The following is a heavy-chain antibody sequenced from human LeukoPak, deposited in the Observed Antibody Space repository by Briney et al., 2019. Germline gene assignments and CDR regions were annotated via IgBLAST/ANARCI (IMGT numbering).Heavy chain of an antibody. J-gene: IGHJ6*02. CDR1: GFTFSSYA. D-gene: IGHD2-8*01. Sequence: GGSLRLSCAASGFTFSSYAMHWVRQAPGKGLEWVAVISYGGSNKYYADSVKGRFTISRDNSKNTLYLQMNSLRAEDTAVYYCARVSYCTNGVCYPDYYYGMDVWGQGTTVTVSS. CDR2: ISYGGSNK. V-gene: IGHV3-30-3*01. CDR3: ARVSYCTNGVCYPDYYYGMDV.